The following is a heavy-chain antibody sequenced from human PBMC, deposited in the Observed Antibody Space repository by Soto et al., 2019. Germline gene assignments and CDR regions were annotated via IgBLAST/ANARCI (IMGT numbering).Heavy chain of an antibody. Sequence: SETLSLTCTVSGGSISSSSYYWGWIRQPPGKGLEWIGSIYYSGSTYYNPSLKSRVTISVDTSKNQFSLKLSSVTAADTAVYYCSRLGVTTYYCMDVWGQGTTVTVSS. CDR3: SRLGVTTYYCMDV. J-gene: IGHJ6*02. V-gene: IGHV4-39*01. CDR1: GGSISSSSYY. D-gene: IGHD4-17*01. CDR2: IYYSGST.